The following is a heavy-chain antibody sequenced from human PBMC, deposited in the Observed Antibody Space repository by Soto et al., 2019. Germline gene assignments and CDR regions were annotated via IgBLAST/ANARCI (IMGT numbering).Heavy chain of an antibody. CDR3: AHRQNYFDY. J-gene: IGHJ4*02. Sequence: QITLKESGPTLLTPTQPLTLTCTFSGFSLSTSEVAVGWICQPPGKALEWLALIYWNDDEHYSPSLKSRLTITKDTSKSQVVLTMTNVDPVDTATYYCAHRQNYFDYWGQGTLVTVSS. CDR1: GFSLSTSEVA. V-gene: IGHV2-5*01. CDR2: IYWNDDE.